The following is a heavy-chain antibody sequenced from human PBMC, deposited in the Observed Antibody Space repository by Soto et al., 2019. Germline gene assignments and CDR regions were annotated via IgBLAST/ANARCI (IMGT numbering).Heavy chain of an antibody. D-gene: IGHD6-19*01. J-gene: IGHJ4*02. Sequence: EVQLVEPGGGLVKPGGSLRLSCAASGFTFSSYSMNWVRQAPGKGLEWVSSISSSSSYIYYADSVKGRFTISRDNAKNSLYLQMNSLRAEDTAVYYCARGPRLEQWLIMYWGQGTLVTVSS. V-gene: IGHV3-21*01. CDR3: ARGPRLEQWLIMY. CDR1: GFTFSSYS. CDR2: ISSSSSYI.